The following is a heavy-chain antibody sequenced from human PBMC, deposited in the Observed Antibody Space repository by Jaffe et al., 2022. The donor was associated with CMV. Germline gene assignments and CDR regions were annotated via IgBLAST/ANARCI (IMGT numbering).Heavy chain of an antibody. Sequence: EVQLVESGGGLVKPGGSLRLSCAASGFTFSSYSMNWVRQAPGKGLEWVSSISSSGTYIHYADSVKGRFTISRDNAKNSLYLQMNSLRGEDAAVYYCARDLGWHVDYWGRGILVTVSS. CDR3: ARDLGWHVDY. J-gene: IGHJ4*02. CDR1: GFTFSSYS. D-gene: IGHD2-15*01. V-gene: IGHV3-21*01. CDR2: ISSSGTYI.